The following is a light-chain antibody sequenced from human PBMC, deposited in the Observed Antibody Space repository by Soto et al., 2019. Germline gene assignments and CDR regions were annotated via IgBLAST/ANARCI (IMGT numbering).Light chain of an antibody. CDR1: ISDVGDYNY. V-gene: IGLV2-14*01. CDR3: SSYTSSSTYV. J-gene: IGLJ1*01. Sequence: QCLLAHPDSVCESPGESITISCTGTISDVGDYNYVSWYQQVPGKAPKVMIYEVSNRPSGVSNRFSGSKSGITASLTISGLQAEDEADYYCSSYTSSSTYVFGPGTKVNVL. CDR2: EVS.